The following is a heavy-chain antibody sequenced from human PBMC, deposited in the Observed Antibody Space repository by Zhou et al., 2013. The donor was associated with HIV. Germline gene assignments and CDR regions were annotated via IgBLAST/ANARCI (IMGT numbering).Heavy chain of an antibody. D-gene: IGHD6-13*01. CDR1: GGTFSSYA. Sequence: QVQLVQSGAEVKKPGSSVKVSCKASGGTFSSYAISWVRQAPGQGLEWMGGIIPIFGTANYAQKFQGRVTITADESTSTAYMELSSLRSEDTAVYYCASQLAAAVPNWFDPGAREPWSPSPQ. CDR3: ASQLAAAVPNWFDP. V-gene: IGHV1-69*12. CDR2: IIPIFGTA. J-gene: IGHJ5*02.